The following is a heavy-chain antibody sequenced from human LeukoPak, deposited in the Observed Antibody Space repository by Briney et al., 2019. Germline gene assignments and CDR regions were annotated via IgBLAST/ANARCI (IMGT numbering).Heavy chain of an antibody. D-gene: IGHD3-10*01. Sequence: SGTLSLTCTVSGYSISSGYYWGWIRQPPGKGLEWIGSIYHSGSTYYNPSLKSRVTISVDTSKNQFSLKLSSVTAADTAVYYCARDYYGSGSYTPVLDYWGQGTLVTVSS. CDR3: ARDYYGSGSYTPVLDY. J-gene: IGHJ4*02. CDR1: GYSISSGYY. CDR2: IYHSGST. V-gene: IGHV4-38-2*02.